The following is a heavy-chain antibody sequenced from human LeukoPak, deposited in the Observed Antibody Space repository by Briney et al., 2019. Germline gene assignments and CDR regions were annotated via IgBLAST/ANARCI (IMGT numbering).Heavy chain of an antibody. D-gene: IGHD3-10*01. CDR3: AKEGDYYGSGSYRDGFDI. CDR1: GFTFSSYG. Sequence: GGSLRLSCAASGFTFSSYGIHWVRQAPGKGLEWVAFIRYDGINKYYADSVKGRFTISRDSFKNTLYLQMNSLRPEDTAVYYCAKEGDYYGSGSYRDGFDIWGQGTRATVSS. J-gene: IGHJ3*02. CDR2: IRYDGINK. V-gene: IGHV3-30*02.